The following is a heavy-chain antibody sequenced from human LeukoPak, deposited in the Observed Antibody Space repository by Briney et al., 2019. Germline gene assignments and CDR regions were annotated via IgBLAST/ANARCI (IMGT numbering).Heavy chain of an antibody. CDR2: MSPNSGNT. CDR1: GYTFSSYD. CDR3: ARSIAVAVNPYFDY. V-gene: IGHV1-8*01. D-gene: IGHD6-19*01. Sequence: GASVEVSCKTSGYTFSSYDINWVRQATGQGLEWMGWMSPNSGNTGYAQKFQGRVTMTRNTSASTAYMKLSSLRSEDTAVYYCARSIAVAVNPYFDYWGQGTLVTVSS. J-gene: IGHJ4*02.